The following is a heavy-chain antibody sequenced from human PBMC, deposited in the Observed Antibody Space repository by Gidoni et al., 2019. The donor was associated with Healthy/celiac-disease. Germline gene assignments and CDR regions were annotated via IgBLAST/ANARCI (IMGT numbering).Heavy chain of an antibody. J-gene: IGHJ3*02. D-gene: IGHD2-15*01. CDR3: ARDSYCSGGSCYWDAFDI. Sequence: VQSGAAVKMSASSSKLPCKSSGRTFSSYAICWVRQAPGHGRECRGRFIPILGIANDAQKFQGRVTLNADKSTTTDYRALSSLRSEDTDVDSCARDSYCSGGSCYWDAFDIWGQGKMVTVSS. CDR1: GRTFSSYA. V-gene: IGHV1-69*04. CDR2: FIPILGIA.